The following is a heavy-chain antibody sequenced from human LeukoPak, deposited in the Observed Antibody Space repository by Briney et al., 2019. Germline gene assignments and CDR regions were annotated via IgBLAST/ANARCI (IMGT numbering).Heavy chain of an antibody. Sequence: ASVKVSCKASGGTFSSYAISWVRQAPGQGLEWMGWINPNSGGTNYAQKLQGRVTMTTDTSTSTAYMELRSLRSDDTAVYYCARVEYGGIYYMDVWGKGTTVTVSS. CDR3: ARVEYGGIYYMDV. CDR2: INPNSGGT. CDR1: GGTFSSYA. D-gene: IGHD4-23*01. V-gene: IGHV1-18*01. J-gene: IGHJ6*03.